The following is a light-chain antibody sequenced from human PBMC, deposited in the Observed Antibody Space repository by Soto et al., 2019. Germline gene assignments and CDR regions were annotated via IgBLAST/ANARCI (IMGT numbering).Light chain of an antibody. V-gene: IGLV2-8*01. CDR2: EVS. CDR3: SSYVGSKV. Sequence: QSVLTQPPSASGSLGQSVTISCTGTSSDVGGYNYVSWYQQHPSKAPKLMISEVSKRPSGVPDRFSGSKSGNTASLTVSGLQAEDEADYYCSSYVGSKVFGGGTKVTVL. J-gene: IGLJ3*02. CDR1: SSDVGGYNY.